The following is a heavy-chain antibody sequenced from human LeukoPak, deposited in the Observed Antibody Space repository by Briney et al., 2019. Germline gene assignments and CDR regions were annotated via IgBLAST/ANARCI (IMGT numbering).Heavy chain of an antibody. D-gene: IGHD4-17*01. J-gene: IGHJ4*02. CDR2: ISGPGGAP. V-gene: IGHV3-23*01. Sequence: GGSLRLSCAASGFTFSSYAMTWVRQAPGKGLEWVSAISGPGGAPFYADSVKGRFTISRDNSNNMLYLQMNSLRADDTALYYCAINPGDYDDFDYWGQGTLVSVSS. CDR1: GFTFSSYA. CDR3: AINPGDYDDFDY.